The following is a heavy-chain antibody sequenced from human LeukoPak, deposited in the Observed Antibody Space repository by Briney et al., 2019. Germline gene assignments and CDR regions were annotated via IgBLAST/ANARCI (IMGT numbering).Heavy chain of an antibody. J-gene: IGHJ4*02. Sequence: GESLKISCKGSGYSFTSYWIGWVRQMPGKGLEWMGIIYPGDSDTRYSPSFQGQVTISADKSISTAYLQWSSLKASDTAMYYCARQRRYYYDSSGYYRYYFDYWGQGTLVTVSS. CDR2: IYPGDSDT. CDR3: ARQRRYYYDSSGYYRYYFDY. V-gene: IGHV5-51*01. D-gene: IGHD3-22*01. CDR1: GYSFTSYW.